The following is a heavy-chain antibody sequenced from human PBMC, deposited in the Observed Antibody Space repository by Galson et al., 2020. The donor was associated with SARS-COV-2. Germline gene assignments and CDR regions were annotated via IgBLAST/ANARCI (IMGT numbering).Heavy chain of an antibody. V-gene: IGHV3-11*06. CDR3: ARESTGGRGVTGGFHD. CDR1: GFTFSDYY. Sequence: TGGSLRLSCTASGFTFSDYYMSWIRQTPGKGLEWVSSISSSGPTYTNYADSVKGRFTISRDNAKNSLYLQGNSLKVEDTALYYCARESTGGRGVTGGFHDWGQGTLVTVSS. D-gene: IGHD2-8*02. CDR2: ISSSGPTYT. J-gene: IGHJ4*02.